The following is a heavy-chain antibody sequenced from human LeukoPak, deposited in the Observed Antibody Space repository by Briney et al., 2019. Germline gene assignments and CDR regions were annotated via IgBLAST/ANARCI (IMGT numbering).Heavy chain of an antibody. CDR2: ISYDGCNK. Sequence: GSSLTLSCAAWGLTFSSCAIHWLRQAPGKGLAGVAFISYDGCNKYYADSVQGRFTISKDNSKNTLYPQMNSLRAEDTAVYYCAREPYSSGWRLDYWGQGTLVTVSS. D-gene: IGHD6-19*01. J-gene: IGHJ4*02. CDR1: GLTFSSCA. CDR3: AREPYSSGWRLDY. V-gene: IGHV3-30*04.